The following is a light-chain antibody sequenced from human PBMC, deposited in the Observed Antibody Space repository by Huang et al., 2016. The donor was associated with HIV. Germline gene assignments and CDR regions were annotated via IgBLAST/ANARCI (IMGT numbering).Light chain of an antibody. V-gene: IGKV1-12*01. CDR2: AAS. J-gene: IGKJ3*01. CDR1: QGISRS. CDR3: QHTNSPFT. Sequence: DIQMTQSPSSVSASVGDRVTITCRASQGISRSLAWYQQIAGKAPNLLIYAASSVQRGVPSRFSGSGSGTDFTLTISSLQPEDFATYYCQHTNSPFTFGPGTKVDFK.